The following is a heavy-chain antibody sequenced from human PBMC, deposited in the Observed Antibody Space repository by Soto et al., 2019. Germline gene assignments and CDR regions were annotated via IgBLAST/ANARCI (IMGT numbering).Heavy chain of an antibody. D-gene: IGHD6-6*01. Sequence: QVQLVQSGPEVKKPGSSVKVSCKTSGDTFKKFAVSWGRQAPGQGPEWMGGIIPMFGTTKYTQKFQGRVTFTAEKSTGTAYMELTSLMSEDTATYFCARGVXXXAGAAPHYFHYGVDVWGQGTTVTVSS. V-gene: IGHV1-69*06. CDR1: GDTFKKFA. CDR2: IIPMFGTT. CDR3: ARGVXXXAGAAPHYFHYGVDV. J-gene: IGHJ6*02.